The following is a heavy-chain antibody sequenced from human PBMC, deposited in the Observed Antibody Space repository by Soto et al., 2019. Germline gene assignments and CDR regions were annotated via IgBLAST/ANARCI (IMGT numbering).Heavy chain of an antibody. CDR1: GFTFISCG. CDR2: ISYEGSNK. J-gene: IGHJ6*02. V-gene: IGHV3-30*18. D-gene: IGHD2-2*01. CDR3: AKDLTKQYCSSTSCFYGMDV. Sequence: SLRLPWSASGFTFISCGMHWGRQALGEWLEWLAVISYEGSNKYYGDSVKGRFTISRDYSKNTLYRQMNSLRAENRAVYYCAKDLTKQYCSSTSCFYGMDVWGQGTTVTVSS.